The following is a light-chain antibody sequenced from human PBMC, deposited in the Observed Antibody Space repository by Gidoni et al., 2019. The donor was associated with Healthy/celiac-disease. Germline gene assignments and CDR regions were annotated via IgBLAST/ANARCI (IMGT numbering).Light chain of an antibody. CDR3: SSYAGSNNYV. CDR1: SSDVGGYNY. V-gene: IGLV2-8*01. J-gene: IGLJ1*01. Sequence: QSALTQPPSAAGSPGQSVTISCTGTSSDVGGYNYVSWYQQHPGKAPTLMIYEVSKRPSGVPARFSGSKSGNTASLTVSGLQADDEADYYCSSYAGSNNYVFGTGTTVTVL. CDR2: EVS.